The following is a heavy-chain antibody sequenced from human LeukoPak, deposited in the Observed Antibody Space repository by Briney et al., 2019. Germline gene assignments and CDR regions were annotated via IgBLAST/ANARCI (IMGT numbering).Heavy chain of an antibody. CDR3: AKGRRYNILTGYYVSEVDP. CDR1: GFTFSSYS. V-gene: IGHV3-21*01. J-gene: IGHJ5*02. CDR2: ISSSSSYI. D-gene: IGHD3-9*01. Sequence: GGSLRLSCAASGFTFSSYSMSWVRQAPGKGLEWVSCISSSSSYIYYADSVKGRFTISRDNAKNSLYLQMNSLRADDTAVYYCAKGRRYNILTGYYVSEVDPWGQGTQVTVSS.